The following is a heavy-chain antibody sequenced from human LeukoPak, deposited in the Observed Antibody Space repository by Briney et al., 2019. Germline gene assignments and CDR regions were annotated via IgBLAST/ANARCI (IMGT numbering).Heavy chain of an antibody. CDR1: GYTFTSYD. Sequence: GASVKVSCKASGYTFTSYDINWVRQATGQGLEWMGWMNPNSGNTGYAQKLQGRVTMTTDTSTSTAYMELRSLRSDDTAVYYCARQGYYFDYWGQGTLVTVSS. CDR3: ARQGYYFDY. J-gene: IGHJ4*02. CDR2: MNPNSGNT. V-gene: IGHV1-8*01.